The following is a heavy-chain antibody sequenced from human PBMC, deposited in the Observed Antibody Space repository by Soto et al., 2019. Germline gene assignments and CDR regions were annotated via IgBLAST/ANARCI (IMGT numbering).Heavy chain of an antibody. CDR2: ISAYNGNT. V-gene: IGHV1-18*01. D-gene: IGHD3-3*01. CDR3: ARGSGLARSGEFDY. J-gene: IGHJ4*02. CDR1: GYTFSNNG. Sequence: ASVKVSCKTSGYTFSNNGLSWVRQAPGQGLEWMGWISAYNGNTNYAQKFQGRVTMTTDTSTSTAYMELRSLRSDDTAVYYCARGSGLARSGEFDYWGQGTLVTVSS.